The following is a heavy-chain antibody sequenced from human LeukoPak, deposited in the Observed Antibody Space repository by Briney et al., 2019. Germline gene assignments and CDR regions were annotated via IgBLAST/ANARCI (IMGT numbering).Heavy chain of an antibody. CDR1: GYTFTSYG. CDR2: IIPIFGTA. D-gene: IGHD2-2*01. V-gene: IGHV1-69*05. CDR3: ASTNRYCSSTSCPAGFDP. Sequence: SVKVSCKASGYTFTSYGISWVRQAPGQGLEWMGGIIPIFGTANYAQKFQGRVTITTDESTSTAYMELSSLRSEDTAVYYCASTNRYCSSTSCPAGFDPWGQGTLVTVSS. J-gene: IGHJ5*02.